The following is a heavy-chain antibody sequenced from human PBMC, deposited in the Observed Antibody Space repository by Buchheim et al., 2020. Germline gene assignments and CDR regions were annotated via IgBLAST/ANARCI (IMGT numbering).Heavy chain of an antibody. V-gene: IGHV4-34*01. D-gene: IGHD1-1*01. Sequence: QVQLQQWGAGLLKPSETLSLTCAVYGGSFSGYYWSWIRQPPGKGLEWIGEINHSGSTNYNPSLKSRVTIPVDTSKNQFSLNLSSVTAADTAVYYCARGTTQRPNSYYFDYWGQGTL. CDR2: INHSGST. CDR3: ARGTTQRPNSYYFDY. CDR1: GGSFSGYY. J-gene: IGHJ4*02.